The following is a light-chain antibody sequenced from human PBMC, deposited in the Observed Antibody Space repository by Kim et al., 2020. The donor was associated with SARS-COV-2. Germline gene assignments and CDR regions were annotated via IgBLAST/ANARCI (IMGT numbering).Light chain of an antibody. Sequence: QSALTQPRSVSGSPGHSVTISCTGTSSDVGSYNYDSWYQQHPGKAPKVIVYDVTKRPAGVPDRFSGSKAGSTASLTISGLQAEDEADYYCCSFAGSNTWVFGGGTKLTVL. V-gene: IGLV2-11*01. J-gene: IGLJ3*02. CDR1: SSDVGSYNY. CDR2: DVT. CDR3: CSFAGSNTWV.